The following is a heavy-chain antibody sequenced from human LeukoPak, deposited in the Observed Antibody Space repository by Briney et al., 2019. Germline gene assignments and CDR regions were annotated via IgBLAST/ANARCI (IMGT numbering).Heavy chain of an antibody. Sequence: RASVKVSCKASGGTFSSYAISWVRQAPGQGLEWMGGIIPIFGTANYAQKFQGRVTITADESTSTAYMELSSLRSEDTAVYYCGRKNTALVLDYWGQGPLVTVSS. CDR3: GRKNTALVLDY. CDR2: IIPIFGTA. D-gene: IGHD4/OR15-4a*01. CDR1: GGTFSSYA. J-gene: IGHJ4*02. V-gene: IGHV1-69*13.